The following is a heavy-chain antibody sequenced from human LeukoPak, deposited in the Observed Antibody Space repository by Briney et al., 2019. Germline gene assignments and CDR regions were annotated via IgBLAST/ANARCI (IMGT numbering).Heavy chain of an antibody. V-gene: IGHV4-59*08. J-gene: IGHJ3*02. D-gene: IGHD6-13*01. CDR2: IYYSGST. CDR1: GDSISSYY. Sequence: PSETLSLTCTVSGDSISSYYWSWIRQPPGKGLEWIGYIYYSGSTNYNPSLKSRVTISVDTSKNQFSLKLSSVTAADTAVYYCARQTPGQQLGDDAFDIWGQGTMVTVSS. CDR3: ARQTPGQQLGDDAFDI.